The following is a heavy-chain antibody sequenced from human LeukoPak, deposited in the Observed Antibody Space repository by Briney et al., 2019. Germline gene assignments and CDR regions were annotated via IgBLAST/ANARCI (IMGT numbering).Heavy chain of an antibody. CDR2: IYYLGNT. D-gene: IGHD1-26*01. V-gene: IGHV4-4*02. J-gene: IGHJ3*02. Sequence: SGTLSLTCTVSAISSSNWYSWVRQPPGKGLEWIGEIYYLGNTNYNPSLKSRVTISIDNSKSQFSLNLGSVTAADTAVYYCARSVSGSYGAFDIWGQGTMVTVSS. CDR1: AISSSNW. CDR3: ARSVSGSYGAFDI.